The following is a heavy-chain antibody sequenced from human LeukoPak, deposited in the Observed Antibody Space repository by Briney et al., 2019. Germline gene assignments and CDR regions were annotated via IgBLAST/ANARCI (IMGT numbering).Heavy chain of an antibody. D-gene: IGHD3-3*01. CDR2: IYWDDDK. CDR3: ARRNTFWSGYPFDY. CDR1: GFSLSTSGVG. V-gene: IGHV2-5*02. J-gene: IGHJ4*02. Sequence: ESGPTLVNPTQTLTLTRTFSGFSLSTSGVGVGWIRQPPGKALEWLALIYWDDDKRYSPSLKSRLTITKDTSKNQVVLTMTNMDPVDTATYYCARRNTFWSGYPFDYWGQGTLVTVSS.